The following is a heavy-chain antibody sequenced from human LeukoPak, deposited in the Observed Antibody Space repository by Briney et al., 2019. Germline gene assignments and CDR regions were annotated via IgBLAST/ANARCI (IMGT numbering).Heavy chain of an antibody. V-gene: IGHV4-39*07. J-gene: IGHJ5*02. Sequence: PSETLSLTCTVSGGSINSRDYYWGWIRQPSGKGLEWIGSIHYGGSSYYNPSLRSRVTISVDTSKNQFSLKLSSVTAADTAVYYCARATDYGDFAYNWFDPWGQGTLVTVSS. D-gene: IGHD4-17*01. CDR1: GGSINSRDYY. CDR3: ARATDYGDFAYNWFDP. CDR2: IHYGGSS.